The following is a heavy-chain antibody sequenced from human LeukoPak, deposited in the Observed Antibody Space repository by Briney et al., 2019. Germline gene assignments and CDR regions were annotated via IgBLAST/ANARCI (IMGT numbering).Heavy chain of an antibody. V-gene: IGHV4-34*01. J-gene: IGHJ4*02. CDR2: INHRGRT. Sequence: SETLSLTCTISGGSISDYYWSWIRPPPGKGREWRGEINHRGRTNYNPPLKSRVPITVDTSKNQFSLKLSSVTAADTAVYYCARMDSSGYYKVQPTKFDYWGQGTMVTVSS. D-gene: IGHD3-22*01. CDR3: ARMDSSGYYKVQPTKFDY. CDR1: GGSISDYY.